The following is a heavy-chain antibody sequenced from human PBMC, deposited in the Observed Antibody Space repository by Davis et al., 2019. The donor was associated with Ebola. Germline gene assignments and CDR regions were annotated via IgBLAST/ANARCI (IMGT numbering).Heavy chain of an antibody. V-gene: IGHV1-18*01. CDR3: ARDPLWGDGLYYYYGMDV. D-gene: IGHD2-21*02. CDR1: GYTFTSYG. CDR2: ISAYNGNT. J-gene: IGHJ6*02. Sequence: ASVKVSCKASGYTFTSYGISWVRQAPGQGLEWMGWISAYNGNTNYAQKLQGRVTMTTDTSTSTAYMELRSLRSDDTAVYYCARDPLWGDGLYYYYGMDVWGQGTTVTISS.